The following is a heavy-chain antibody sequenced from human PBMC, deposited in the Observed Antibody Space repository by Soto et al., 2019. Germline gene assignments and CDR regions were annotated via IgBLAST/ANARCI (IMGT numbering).Heavy chain of an antibody. Sequence: GASVEVCCKASGYSFTSYCSSWVRHVPGQGLEWMGWISAYNGNTNYAQKLQGRVTMTTDNSKNTLFLQMNSLRAGDTAFFYCAKDPQQWLPSFHSWGPAPLVSVPQ. CDR2: ISAYNGNT. J-gene: IGHJ5*01. D-gene: IGHD6-19*01. CDR1: GYSFTSYC. CDR3: AKDPQQWLPSFHS. V-gene: IGHV1-18*01.